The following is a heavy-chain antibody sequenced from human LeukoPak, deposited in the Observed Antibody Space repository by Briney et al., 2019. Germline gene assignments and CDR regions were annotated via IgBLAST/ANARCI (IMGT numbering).Heavy chain of an antibody. CDR3: ARLSYYYDSSGYYLYYFDY. V-gene: IGHV4-59*01. CDR2: IYYSGST. CDR1: GDSISSYY. Sequence: PSETLSLTCTVPGDSISSYYWSWIRQPPGKGLEWIGYIYYSGSTNYDPSLKSRVTISLDTSKNQFSLKLSSVTAADTAVYYCARLSYYYDSSGYYLYYFDYWGQGTLVTVSS. D-gene: IGHD3-22*01. J-gene: IGHJ4*02.